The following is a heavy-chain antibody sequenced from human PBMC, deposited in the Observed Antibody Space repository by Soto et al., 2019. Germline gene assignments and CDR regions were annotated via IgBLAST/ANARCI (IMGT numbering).Heavy chain of an antibody. CDR1: GGSLSGFF. J-gene: IGHJ6*03. V-gene: IGHV4-34*01. CDR3: ASYHFLDLWTGSRHYMDV. Sequence: SETLSLTCAVYGGSLSGFFWSWVRQSPGKGLEWIGEINHSGTANYNPSLKTRVTISADASKHQFSLRLTSVTAADSATYYCASYHFLDLWTGSRHYMDVWSRGTPVTVSS. CDR2: INHSGTA. D-gene: IGHD3-9*01.